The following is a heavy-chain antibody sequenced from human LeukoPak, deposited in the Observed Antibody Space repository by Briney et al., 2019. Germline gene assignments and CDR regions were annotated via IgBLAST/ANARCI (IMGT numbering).Heavy chain of an antibody. J-gene: IGHJ3*02. CDR2: MNPNSGNT. V-gene: IGHV1-18*01. D-gene: IGHD1-14*01. CDR1: GYTFTSYD. Sequence: ASVKVSCKASGYTFTSYDINWVRQATGQGLEWMGWMNPNSGNTNYAQKLQGRVTMTTDTSTSTAYMELRSLRSDDTAVYYCARVPAEEDAFDIWGQGTMVTVSS. CDR3: ARVPAEEDAFDI.